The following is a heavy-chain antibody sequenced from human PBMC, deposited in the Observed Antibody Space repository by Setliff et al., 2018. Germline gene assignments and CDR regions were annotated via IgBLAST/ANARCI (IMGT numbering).Heavy chain of an antibody. D-gene: IGHD3-9*01. J-gene: IGHJ4*02. CDR2: ISGYNGKT. V-gene: IGHV1-18*01. Sequence: ASVKVSCKASGYTFTNYGVSWVRQAPGQGLEWMGWISGYNGKTNYAQKVQGRVSMTTHTSASTAYMELRSLRSDDTAVYYCARHVDASFYYDILTGHSPPYYFDYWGQGTLVTVS. CDR3: ARHVDASFYYDILTGHSPPYYFDY. CDR1: GYTFTNYG.